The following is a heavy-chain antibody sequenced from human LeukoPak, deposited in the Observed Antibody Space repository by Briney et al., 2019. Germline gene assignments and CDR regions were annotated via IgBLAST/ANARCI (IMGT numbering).Heavy chain of an antibody. D-gene: IGHD6-19*01. CDR1: GFTFSSYA. V-gene: IGHV3-23*01. CDR3: AKCIAVDDDTFDV. Sequence: QPGGSLRLSCAASGFTFSSYAMGWVRQAPGKGLEWVSSIVGSGSSTYYADSVKGRFTISRDNSKNTLYLQMNSLRAEDTAVYYCAKCIAVDDDTFDVWGQGTMVTVSS. CDR2: IVGSGSST. J-gene: IGHJ3*01.